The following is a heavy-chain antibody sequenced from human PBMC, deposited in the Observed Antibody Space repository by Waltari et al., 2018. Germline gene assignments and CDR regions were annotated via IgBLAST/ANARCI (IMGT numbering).Heavy chain of an antibody. CDR3: ARGRGAVLGY. CDR2: INPNSGDT. Sequence: VQLVQSGAEVKKPGASVKVSCKASGYTFTGYYMHWVRQAPGQWLEWMGRINPNSGDTNYAQKFQGRVTMTRDTSISTAYMELSRLRSDDTAVYYCARGRGAVLGYWGQGTLVTVSS. V-gene: IGHV1-2*06. D-gene: IGHD6-19*01. CDR1: GYTFTGYY. J-gene: IGHJ4*02.